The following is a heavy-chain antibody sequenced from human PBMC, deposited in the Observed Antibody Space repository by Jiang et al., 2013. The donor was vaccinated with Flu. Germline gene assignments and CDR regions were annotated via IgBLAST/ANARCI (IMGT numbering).Heavy chain of an antibody. CDR1: GYTFTSYD. CDR2: MNPNSGNT. CDR3: ARGVSIAAGLVKAY. Sequence: GAEVKKPGASVKVSCKASGYTFTSYDINWVRQATGQGLEWMGWMNPNSGNTGYAQKFQGRVTMTRNTSISTAYMELSSLRSEDTAVYYCARGVSIAAGLVKAYWGQGTLVTVSS. D-gene: IGHD6-13*01. J-gene: IGHJ4*02. V-gene: IGHV1-8*01.